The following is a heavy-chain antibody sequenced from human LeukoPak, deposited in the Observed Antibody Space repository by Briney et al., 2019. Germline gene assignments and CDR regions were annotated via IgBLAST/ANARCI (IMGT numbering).Heavy chain of an antibody. CDR3: VRDPYEAY. D-gene: IGHD5-12*01. J-gene: IGHJ4*02. Sequence: PGRSLRLSCAVSGFTFTTYGMHWVRQAPGKGLEWVAVIWYDGNKKYYADSVKGRFTISRDNSKNTLYLQMNSLRAEDTAVYYCVRDPYEAYWGQGTLVTVSS. V-gene: IGHV3-33*01. CDR2: IWYDGNKK. CDR1: GFTFTTYG.